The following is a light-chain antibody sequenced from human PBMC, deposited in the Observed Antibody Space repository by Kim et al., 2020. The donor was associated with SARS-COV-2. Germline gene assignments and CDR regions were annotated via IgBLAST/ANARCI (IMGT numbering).Light chain of an antibody. CDR2: QDT. Sequence: GSPGQSASVPCSGDKLANKYVCWYQQRPGQSPVLVMYQDTKRPSGIPERFSGSNSGNTATLTISGTQALDEADYYCQAWDSAYVVFGGGTQLTVL. CDR1: KLANKY. J-gene: IGLJ2*01. CDR3: QAWDSAYVV. V-gene: IGLV3-1*01.